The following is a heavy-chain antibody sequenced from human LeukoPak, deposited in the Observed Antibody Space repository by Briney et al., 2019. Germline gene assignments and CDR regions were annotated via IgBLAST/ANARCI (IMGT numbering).Heavy chain of an antibody. CDR3: AKGPMVRIDY. V-gene: IGHV3-23*01. CDR1: GFTFYNSA. CDR2: ISGSGTST. D-gene: IGHD3-10*01. J-gene: IGHJ4*02. Sequence: GGSLRLSCTASGFTFYNSAMNWVRQAPGKGLEWVSGISGSGTSTYYADSVKGRFTISRDNSKNTLYLQMSSLRAEDTAVYYCAKGPMVRIDYWGQGTLVTVSS.